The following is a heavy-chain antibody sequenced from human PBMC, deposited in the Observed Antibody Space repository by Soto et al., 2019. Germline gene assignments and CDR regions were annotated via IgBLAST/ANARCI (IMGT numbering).Heavy chain of an antibody. CDR2: IYHSGST. J-gene: IGHJ6*02. CDR1: GGSISSYY. Sequence: PSETLSLTCTVSGGSISSYYWSWIRQPPGKGLEWIGYIYHSGSTNYNPSLKSRVTISVDTSKKQFSLRLSSVTAADTAVYYCARRSGYSYYYYGMDVWGQGTTVTVSS. V-gene: IGHV4-59*08. CDR3: ARRSGYSYYYYGMDV. D-gene: IGHD3-22*01.